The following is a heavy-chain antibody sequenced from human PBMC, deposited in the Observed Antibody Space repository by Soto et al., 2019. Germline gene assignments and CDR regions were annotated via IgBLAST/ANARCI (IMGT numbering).Heavy chain of an antibody. CDR2: ISSSSSTI. CDR1: GFTFSSYS. D-gene: IGHD1-26*01. Sequence: GGSLRLSCAASGFTFSSYSMSWVRQAPGKGLEWVSYISSSSSTIYYADSVKGRFTISRDNAKNSLYLQMNSLRDEDTAVYYCARGRFYWWEPPPFDYWGQGTLVTVSS. J-gene: IGHJ4*02. V-gene: IGHV3-48*02. CDR3: ARGRFYWWEPPPFDY.